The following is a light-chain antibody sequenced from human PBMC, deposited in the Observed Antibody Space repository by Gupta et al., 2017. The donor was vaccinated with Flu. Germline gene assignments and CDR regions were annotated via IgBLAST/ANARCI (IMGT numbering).Light chain of an antibody. V-gene: IGKV3-15*01. CDR1: QSVSNN. Sequence: ELVVTQSPGTLSLSPGERATLSCWASQSVSNNLAWYQQKPGQAPRLLIYGASTRATGIPDRFSGSGSGTEFTLTISSLQSEDFAVYYCLHYIYWPRTFGLGTKVEI. CDR2: GAS. J-gene: IGKJ1*01. CDR3: LHYIYWPRT.